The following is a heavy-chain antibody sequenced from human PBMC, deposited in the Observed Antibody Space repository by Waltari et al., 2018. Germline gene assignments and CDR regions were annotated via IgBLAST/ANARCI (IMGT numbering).Heavy chain of an antibody. CDR2: INPNSGNT. CDR3: ARGLGVTPGG. J-gene: IGHJ4*02. D-gene: IGHD3-16*01. Sequence: QVQLVQSGAEVKKPGASVKVSCKASGYTFTSYDINWVRQTTGQGLEGMGWINPNSGNTGYAQQFQGRVTITRNPSKSTAYMELGSLRSEDTAVYYCARGLGVTPGGWGQGTLVTVSS. V-gene: IGHV1-8*03. CDR1: GYTFTSYD.